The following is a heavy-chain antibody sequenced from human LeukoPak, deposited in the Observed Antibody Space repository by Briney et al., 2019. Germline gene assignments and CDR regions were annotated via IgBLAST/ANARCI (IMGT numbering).Heavy chain of an antibody. V-gene: IGHV1-46*01. Sequence: ASVKVSCKASGYTFTGYYMHWVRQAPGQGLEWMGWINPNSGGTSYAQKFQGRVTMTRDTSTSTVYMELSSLRSEDTAVYYCARDSRNSTERFDYWGQGTLVTVSS. CDR2: INPNSGGT. J-gene: IGHJ4*02. D-gene: IGHD4-23*01. CDR1: GYTFTGYY. CDR3: ARDSRNSTERFDY.